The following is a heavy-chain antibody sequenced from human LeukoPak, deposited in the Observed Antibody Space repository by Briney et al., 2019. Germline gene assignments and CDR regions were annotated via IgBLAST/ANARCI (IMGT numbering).Heavy chain of an antibody. CDR1: GGSISSSSYY. CDR3: ARALGPSYSGSYYIGYYYMDV. J-gene: IGHJ6*03. D-gene: IGHD1-26*01. CDR2: IYYSGST. Sequence: SETLSLTCTVSGGSISSSSYYWGWIRQPPGKGLEWIGSIYYSGSTYYNPSLKSRVTISVDTSKNQFSLKLSSVTAADTAVYYCARALGPSYSGSYYIGYYYMDVWGKGTTVTVSS. V-gene: IGHV4-39*07.